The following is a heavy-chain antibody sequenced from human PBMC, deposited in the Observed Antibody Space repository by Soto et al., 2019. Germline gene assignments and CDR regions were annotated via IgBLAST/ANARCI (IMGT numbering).Heavy chain of an antibody. V-gene: IGHV1-69*02. CDR3: ARVASSSSSDAFDI. CDR1: GGTFSSYT. D-gene: IGHD6-6*01. CDR2: IIPILGIA. Sequence: SVKVSCKASGGTFSSYTISWVRQAPGQGLEWMGRIIPILGIANYAQKFQGRVTITADKSTSTAYMELSSLRSEDTAVYYCARVASSSSSDAFDIWGQGTMVTVSS. J-gene: IGHJ3*02.